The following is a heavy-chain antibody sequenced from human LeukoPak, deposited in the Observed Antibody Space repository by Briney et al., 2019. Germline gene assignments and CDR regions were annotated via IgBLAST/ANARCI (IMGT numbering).Heavy chain of an antibody. J-gene: IGHJ3*02. Sequence: GGSLRLSCAASGFTVSSNYMSWVRQAPGKGLEWVSVIYSGGSTYYADSVKGRFTISRDNSKNTLYVQMTSLRAEDTAVYYCARGESTSGGFDIWGQGTMVTVSS. V-gene: IGHV3-66*01. CDR3: ARGESTSGGFDI. D-gene: IGHD2-2*01. CDR1: GFTVSSNY. CDR2: IYSGGST.